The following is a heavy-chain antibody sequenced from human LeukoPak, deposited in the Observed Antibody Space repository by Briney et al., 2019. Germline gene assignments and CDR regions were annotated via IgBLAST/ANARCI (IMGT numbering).Heavy chain of an antibody. D-gene: IGHD6-19*01. Sequence: SVKVSCKASGGTFSSYAISWVRQAPGQGLEWMGGIIPIFGTANYAQKFQGRVMITTDESTSTAYMELSSLRSEDTAVYYCAAGGWGPNYYYYYMDVWGKGTTVTVSS. J-gene: IGHJ6*03. CDR3: AAGGWGPNYYYYYMDV. CDR2: IIPIFGTA. CDR1: GGTFSSYA. V-gene: IGHV1-69*05.